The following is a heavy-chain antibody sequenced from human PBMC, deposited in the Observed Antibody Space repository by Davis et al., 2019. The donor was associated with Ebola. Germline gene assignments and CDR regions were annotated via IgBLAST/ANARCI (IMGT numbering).Heavy chain of an antibody. CDR2: ISSSSSTI. CDR1: GFTFSSYS. CDR3: AREDAGYCSGGSCYNYYYYGMDV. J-gene: IGHJ6*02. Sequence: GESLKISCAASGFTFSSYSMNWVRQAPGKGLEWVSYISSSSSTIYYADSVKGRFTISRDNAKNSLYLQMNSLRDEDTAVYYCAREDAGYCSGGSCYNYYYYGMDVWGQGTTVTVSS. D-gene: IGHD2-15*01. V-gene: IGHV3-48*02.